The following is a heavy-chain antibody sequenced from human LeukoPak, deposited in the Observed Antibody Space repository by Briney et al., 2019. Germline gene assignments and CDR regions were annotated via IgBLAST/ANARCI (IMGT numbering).Heavy chain of an antibody. CDR3: AKRGYSYGLFDF. Sequence: PGGSLRLSCAASGFTFSSYAMNWVRQAPGKGLEWVSVISGSGGSTYHADSVKGRFTISRDNSKNTLYLQMNSLRAEDTAVYYCAKRGYSYGLFDFWGQGTLVTVSS. D-gene: IGHD5-18*01. V-gene: IGHV3-23*01. CDR2: ISGSGGST. CDR1: GFTFSSYA. J-gene: IGHJ4*02.